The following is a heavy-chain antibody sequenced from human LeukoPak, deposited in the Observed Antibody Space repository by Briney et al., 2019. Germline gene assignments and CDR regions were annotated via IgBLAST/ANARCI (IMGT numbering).Heavy chain of an antibody. CDR3: ARDLRTAVAGNWFDP. CDR2: ISAYNGNT. D-gene: IGHD6-19*01. V-gene: IGHV1-18*04. CDR1: GYTFTGYY. Sequence: ASVTVSCQASGYTFTGYYMHWVRQAPGQGLEWMGWISAYNGNTDYAQKFQGRVTMTTDTSTSTAYMELRSLRSDDTAVYYCARDLRTAVAGNWFDPWGQGTLVTVSS. J-gene: IGHJ5*02.